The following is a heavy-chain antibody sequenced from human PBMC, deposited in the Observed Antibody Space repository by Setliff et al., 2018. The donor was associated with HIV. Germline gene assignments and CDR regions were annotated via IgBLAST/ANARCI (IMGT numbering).Heavy chain of an antibody. Sequence: ASVKVSCKASGYIFTVYHMHWVRQAPGQGLEWMGWINPNSGDTKYAEKFQGRVTMTSETSISTAYMELSRLRFDDTAVYYCAXXXLGKNDLTPPPSTHALGYXGQGSLVTXSS. J-gene: IGHJ4*02. V-gene: IGHV1-2*02. CDR2: INPNSGDT. CDR3: AXXXLGKNDLTPPPSTHALGY. CDR1: GYIFTVYH. D-gene: IGHD2-21*02.